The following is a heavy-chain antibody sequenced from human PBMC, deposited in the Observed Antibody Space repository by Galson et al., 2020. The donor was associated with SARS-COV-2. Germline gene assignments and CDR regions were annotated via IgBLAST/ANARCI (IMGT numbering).Heavy chain of an antibody. CDR3: ATPYSSGWYFFDY. J-gene: IGHJ4*02. CDR1: GYSFTSYW. CDR2: IYPGDSDT. V-gene: IGHV5-51*01. Sequence: KIGESLKISCKGSGYSFTSYWIGWVRQMPGKGLEWMGIIYPGDSDTRYSPSFQGQFTISADKSISTAYLQWSSLKASDTAMYYCATPYSSGWYFFDYWGQGTLVTVSS. D-gene: IGHD6-19*01.